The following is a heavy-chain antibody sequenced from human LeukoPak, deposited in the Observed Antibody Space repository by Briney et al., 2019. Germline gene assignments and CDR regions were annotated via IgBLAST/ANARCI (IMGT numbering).Heavy chain of an antibody. J-gene: IGHJ4*02. D-gene: IGHD6-25*01. CDR1: GFTFSSYA. V-gene: IGHV3-64*01. Sequence: PGGSLRLSCAASGFTFSSYAMHWVRQAPGKGLEYVSAISSNGGSTYYANSVKGRFTISRDNSKNTLYLQMGSLRAEDMAVYYCATAAGRYFDYWGQGTLVTVSS. CDR3: ATAAGRYFDY. CDR2: ISSNGGST.